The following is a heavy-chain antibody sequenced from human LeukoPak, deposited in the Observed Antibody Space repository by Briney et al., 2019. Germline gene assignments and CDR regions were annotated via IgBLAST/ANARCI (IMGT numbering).Heavy chain of an antibody. Sequence: GGSLRLSCAASGFTFSSYAMHWVRQAPGKGLVGVAVISYDGSNKYYADSVKGRFTISRDNSKNTLYLQMNSLRAEDTAVYYCARSIAVAGTKTYFDYWGQGTLVTVSS. J-gene: IGHJ4*02. CDR3: ARSIAVAGTKTYFDY. V-gene: IGHV3-30-3*01. CDR1: GFTFSSYA. CDR2: ISYDGSNK. D-gene: IGHD6-19*01.